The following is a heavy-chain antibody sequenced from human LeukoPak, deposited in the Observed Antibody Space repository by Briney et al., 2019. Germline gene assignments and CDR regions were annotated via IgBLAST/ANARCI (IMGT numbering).Heavy chain of an antibody. V-gene: IGHV1-24*01. CDR2: FDPEDGET. D-gene: IGHD3-3*01. CDR3: ATGVLRFLEWLVYFDY. Sequence: ASVKVSCKVSGYTLTELSMHWVRQAPGKGLEWMGGFDPEDGETIYAQKFQGRVTMTEDTSTDTAYMELSSLRSEDTAVYYCATGVLRFLEWLVYFDYWGQGTLVTVSS. CDR1: GYTLTELS. J-gene: IGHJ4*02.